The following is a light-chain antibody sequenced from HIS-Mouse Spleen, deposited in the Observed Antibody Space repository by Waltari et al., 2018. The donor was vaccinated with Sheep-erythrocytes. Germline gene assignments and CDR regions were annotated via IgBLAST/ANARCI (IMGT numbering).Light chain of an antibody. J-gene: IGLJ1*01. CDR3: CSYAGSYNHV. Sequence: QSALTQPRSVSGSPGQSVTISCTGTSRDVGGFNYASWYQQHPGKAPKLMIYDVSKRPSGVTDRFSGSKSGNTASLTISGLQAEDEADYYCCSYAGSYNHVFATGTKVTVL. CDR1: SRDVGGFNY. V-gene: IGLV2-11*01. CDR2: DVS.